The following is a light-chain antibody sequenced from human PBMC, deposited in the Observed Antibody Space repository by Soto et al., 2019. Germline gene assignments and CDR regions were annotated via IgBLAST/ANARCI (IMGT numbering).Light chain of an antibody. V-gene: IGLV1-40*01. J-gene: IGLJ2*01. Sequence: QPVLTQPPSLSGAPGQRVTISCTGSSSNIGAGYDVHWYQQLPGTAPKLLIYGNSNRPSGVPDRFSCSKSGTSASLAITGIQAEDEADYYCQSYDSSLSGVVFGGGTKLTVL. CDR2: GNS. CDR1: SSNIGAGYD. CDR3: QSYDSSLSGVV.